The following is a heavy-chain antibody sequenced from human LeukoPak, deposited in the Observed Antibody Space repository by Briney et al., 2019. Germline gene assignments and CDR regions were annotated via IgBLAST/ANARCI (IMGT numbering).Heavy chain of an antibody. V-gene: IGHV3-23*01. CDR2: ISGTGAST. J-gene: IGHJ3*02. CDR1: GFTFSSYA. CDR3: ARPMTTVTTGGAFDI. D-gene: IGHD4-11*01. Sequence: PGGSLRLSCAASGFTFSSYAMSWVRQAPGKGLEWVSVISGTGASTYYADSVKGRFTISRDNSKNTLYLQMNSLRAEDTAVYYCARPMTTVTTGGAFDIWGQGTMVTVSS.